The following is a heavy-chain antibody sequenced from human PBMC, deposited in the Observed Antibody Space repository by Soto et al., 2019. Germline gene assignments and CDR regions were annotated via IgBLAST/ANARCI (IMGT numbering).Heavy chain of an antibody. Sequence: QVQLQESGPGLVKPSQTLSLTCTVSGGSISSGGYYWSWIRQHPGKGLEWIGYIYYSGSTYYNPSLKSRVTISVDTSKNQFSLKLSSVTAADTAVYYCVRDRDGYSYGYIDYWGQGTLVTVSS. CDR2: IYYSGST. D-gene: IGHD5-18*01. CDR3: VRDRDGYSYGYIDY. J-gene: IGHJ4*02. CDR1: GGSISSGGYY. V-gene: IGHV4-31*03.